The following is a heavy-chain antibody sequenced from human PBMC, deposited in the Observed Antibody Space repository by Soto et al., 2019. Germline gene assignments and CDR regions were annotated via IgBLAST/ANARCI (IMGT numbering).Heavy chain of an antibody. CDR2: VSTNGAT. CDR1: DDFISSYY. J-gene: IGHJ6*02. CDR3: ARADYEILTGSYAMNV. D-gene: IGHD3-9*01. V-gene: IGHV4-4*07. Sequence: TLSLTCTVSDDFISSYYWNWIRQPAGKGLEWIGRVSTNGATNYNPSLESRVTMSVDTSKNQFSLKLTSVTAADTAVYFCARADYEILTGSYAMNVWGQGTTVTVSS.